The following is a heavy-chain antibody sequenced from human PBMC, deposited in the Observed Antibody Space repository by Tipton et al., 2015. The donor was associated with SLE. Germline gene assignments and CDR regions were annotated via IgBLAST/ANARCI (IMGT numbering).Heavy chain of an antibody. Sequence: QSGAEVKKPGASVKVSCKASGYTFTSYYMHWVRQAPGQGLEWMGIINPGGGSTSYAQKFQGRVTMTRDTSTSTVYMELRSLRSEDSAVYYCARGAVVVPAAIQDYYYYGMDVWGQGTTVTVSS. CDR2: INPGGGST. D-gene: IGHD2-2*02. V-gene: IGHV1-46*01. CDR1: GYTFTSYY. CDR3: ARGAVVVPAAIQDYYYYGMDV. J-gene: IGHJ6*02.